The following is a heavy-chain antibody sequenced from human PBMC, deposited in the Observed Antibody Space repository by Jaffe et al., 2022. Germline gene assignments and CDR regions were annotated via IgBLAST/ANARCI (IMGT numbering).Heavy chain of an antibody. CDR3: ATNYYDSSGYYDGDAEYFQH. CDR1: GGSISSGSYY. Sequence: QVQLQESGPGLVKPSQTLSLTCTVSGGSISSGSYYWSWIRQPAGKGLEWIGRIYTSGSTNYNPSLKSRVTISVDTSKNQFSLKLSSVTAADTAVYYCATNYYDSSGYYDGDAEYFQHWGQGTLVTVSS. CDR2: IYTSGST. V-gene: IGHV4-61*02. J-gene: IGHJ1*01. D-gene: IGHD3-22*01.